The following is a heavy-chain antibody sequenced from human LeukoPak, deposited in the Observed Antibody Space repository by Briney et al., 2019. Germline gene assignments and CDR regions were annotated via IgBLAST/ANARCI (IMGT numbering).Heavy chain of an antibody. J-gene: IGHJ4*02. Sequence: GESLKISCKCSGFDFTAYGIAWVRQMPGKGLEWMGNIYPGGSNGRYSPSFQGQVTMSADKSITTVYLQWSSLKASDTAMYYCARHFHSAWFGFWGQGSLVTVST. V-gene: IGHV5-51*01. D-gene: IGHD5-18*01. CDR1: GFDFTAYG. CDR3: ARHFHSAWFGF. CDR2: IYPGGSNG.